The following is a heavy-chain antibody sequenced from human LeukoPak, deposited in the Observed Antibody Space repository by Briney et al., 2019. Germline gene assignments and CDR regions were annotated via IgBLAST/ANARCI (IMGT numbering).Heavy chain of an antibody. Sequence: GGSLRLSCAASGFTFSSYWMSWVRQAPGKGLEWVANIKQDGSEKYYVDSVKGRFTISRDNAKNSLYLQMNSLRAEDTAVYYCARDSSGYYYFRGTPGGYWGQGTLVTVS. J-gene: IGHJ4*02. CDR3: ARDSSGYYYFRGTPGGY. CDR2: IKQDGSEK. D-gene: IGHD3-22*01. CDR1: GFTFSSYW. V-gene: IGHV3-7*01.